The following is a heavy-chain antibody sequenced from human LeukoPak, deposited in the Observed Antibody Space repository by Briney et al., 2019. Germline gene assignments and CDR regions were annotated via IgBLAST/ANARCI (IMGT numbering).Heavy chain of an antibody. CDR1: GYTFASYA. CDR2: INAGNGNT. J-gene: IGHJ4*02. CDR3: ARGGYSYGSSSFDY. D-gene: IGHD5-18*01. Sequence: ASVKVSCKASGYTFASYAMHWVRQAPGQRLEWMGWINAGNGNTKYSQKFQGRVTVTRDTSASTAYMELSSLRSEDTAVYYCARGGYSYGSSSFDYWGQGTLVTVSS. V-gene: IGHV1-3*01.